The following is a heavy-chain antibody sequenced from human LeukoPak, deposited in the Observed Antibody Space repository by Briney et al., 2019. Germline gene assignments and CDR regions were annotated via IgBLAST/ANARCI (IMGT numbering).Heavy chain of an antibody. CDR2: IIPILGIA. Sequence: GASVKVSCKVSGYTLTELSMHWVRQAPGQGLEWMGRIIPILGIANYAQKFQGRVTITADKSTSTAYMELSSLRSEDTAVYYCARVKEYSSGWYYWGQGTLVTVSS. V-gene: IGHV1-69*04. CDR3: ARVKEYSSGWYY. J-gene: IGHJ4*02. D-gene: IGHD6-19*01. CDR1: GYTLTELS.